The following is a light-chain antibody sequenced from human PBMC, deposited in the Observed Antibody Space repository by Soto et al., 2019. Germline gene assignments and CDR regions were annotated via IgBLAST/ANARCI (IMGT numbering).Light chain of an antibody. CDR1: SSDVGGYNY. Sequence: QSVLTQPASVSGSPGQSITISCTGTSSDVGGYNYVSWYQQHPGKAPKLMIYDVTNRPSGVSNRFSGSKSGNTASLTIFGLQPEDEADYYCSSYTRRSTYVFGTGTKVTVL. J-gene: IGLJ1*01. CDR3: SSYTRRSTYV. CDR2: DVT. V-gene: IGLV2-14*01.